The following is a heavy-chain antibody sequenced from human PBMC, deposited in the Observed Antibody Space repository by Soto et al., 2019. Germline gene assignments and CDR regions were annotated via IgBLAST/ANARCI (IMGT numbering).Heavy chain of an antibody. CDR2: IKQDGNEK. CDR3: ARGLVSSSWYYPWDAFDI. J-gene: IGHJ3*02. V-gene: IGHV3-7*01. Sequence: EVQLVESGGGLVQPGGSLRLSCAVSGFTFSDYWMSWVRQAPGQGLEWVATIKQDGNEKYYVDSVKGRFTISRDNAKNSRYLNMKSRRAEAMAVYYCARGLVSSSWYYPWDAFDIWGQGTMVTVSS. CDR1: GFTFSDYW. D-gene: IGHD6-19*01.